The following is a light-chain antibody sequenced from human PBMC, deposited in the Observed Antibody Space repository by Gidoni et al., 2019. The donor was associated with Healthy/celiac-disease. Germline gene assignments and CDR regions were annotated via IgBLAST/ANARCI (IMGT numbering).Light chain of an antibody. Sequence: DIQMTQSPSSLSASVGDRVTITCRASQSISSYLNWYQQKPGKAPKLLIYAASSLQSGVPSRFSCSGSVTDFTLTISSLQPEAFATYYCQQSYSTPYTFGQGTKLEIK. V-gene: IGKV1-39*01. CDR3: QQSYSTPYT. CDR2: AAS. CDR1: QSISSY. J-gene: IGKJ2*01.